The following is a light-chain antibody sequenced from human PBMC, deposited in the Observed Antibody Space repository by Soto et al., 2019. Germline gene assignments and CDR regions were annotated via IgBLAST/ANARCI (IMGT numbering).Light chain of an antibody. CDR1: QSLLHSNGYNY. V-gene: IGKV2-28*01. Sequence: DIVMTQSPLSLPVTPGEPASISCRSSQSLLHSNGYNYLDWYLQKPGQSPQLLISLGSNRASGVPDRFSGSGSGTDFTLTISRVEAEDVGVYYCMQALQTPWTFGQGTKREIK. J-gene: IGKJ2*02. CDR2: LGS. CDR3: MQALQTPWT.